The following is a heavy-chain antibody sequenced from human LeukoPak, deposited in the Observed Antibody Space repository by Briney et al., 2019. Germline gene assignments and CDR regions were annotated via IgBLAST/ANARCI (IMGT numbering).Heavy chain of an antibody. CDR3: ARDHSGWYLDY. D-gene: IGHD6-19*01. Sequence: GGSLRLSCAASGFTVSSNYMSWVRQAPGKGLEWVSVIYSGGSTYYADSVKGRLTISRDNSKNTLYLQMNSLRAEDTAVYYCARDHSGWYLDYWGQGTLVTVSS. J-gene: IGHJ4*02. CDR1: GFTVSSNY. CDR2: IYSGGST. V-gene: IGHV3-66*02.